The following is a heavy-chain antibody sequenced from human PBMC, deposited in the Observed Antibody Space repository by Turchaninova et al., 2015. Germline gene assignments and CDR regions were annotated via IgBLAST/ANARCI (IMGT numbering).Heavy chain of an antibody. Sequence: QVHLQQWGAGLLHPSETLSLPCAFSGGSFRGYYWCWIRQPPGKGLEGIGEINQSGSTNYNPSLKRRVSISVDTSKNQFSLRVRSVTAADTAVYYCARNGRHYYDSSGRMDVWGQGTTVTVSS. V-gene: IGHV4-34*01. D-gene: IGHD3-22*01. CDR3: ARNGRHYYDSSGRMDV. CDR2: INQSGST. J-gene: IGHJ6*02. CDR1: GGSFRGYY.